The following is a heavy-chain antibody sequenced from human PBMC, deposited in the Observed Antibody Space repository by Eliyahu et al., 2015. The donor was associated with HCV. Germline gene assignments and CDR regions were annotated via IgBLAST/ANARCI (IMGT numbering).Heavy chain of an antibody. CDR1: GYTFTDYY. V-gene: IGHV1-2*02. CDR3: ARAKAGWGYYGLDV. CDR2: INPNXGDT. J-gene: IGHJ6*02. Sequence: QVQLVQSGTAVKKPGASVKVSCKASGYTFTDYYMXWVRQAPGQGPGWMGWINPNXGDTNYAQKFQGRVTMTRDTSVRTVYLELSSLRSDDTAIYYCARAKAGWGYYGLDVWGQGTTVTVSS. D-gene: IGHD3-16*01.